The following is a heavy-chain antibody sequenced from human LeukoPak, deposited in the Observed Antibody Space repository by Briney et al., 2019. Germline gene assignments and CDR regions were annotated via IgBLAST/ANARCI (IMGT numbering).Heavy chain of an antibody. Sequence: GRSLRLSCAASGFTFSRYGMHWVRQAPGKGLEWVAVISYDGSNKYYADSVKGRFTISRDNSKNTLYLQMNSLRAEDTAVYSCAKDRWYYGSGSYVDAFDIWGQGTMVTVSS. D-gene: IGHD3-10*01. J-gene: IGHJ3*02. V-gene: IGHV3-30*18. CDR3: AKDRWYYGSGSYVDAFDI. CDR1: GFTFSRYG. CDR2: ISYDGSNK.